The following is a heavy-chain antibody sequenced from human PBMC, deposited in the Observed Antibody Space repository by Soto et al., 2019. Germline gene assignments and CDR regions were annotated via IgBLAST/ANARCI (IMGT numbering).Heavy chain of an antibody. CDR1: GFTVSSNY. J-gene: IGHJ4*02. D-gene: IGHD1-26*01. CDR2: IYSGGST. Sequence: EMQLVESGGGLIQPGGSLRLSCAASGFTVSSNYMSWVRQAPGKGLEWVSVIYSGGSTYYADSVKGRFTISRDNSKNARYLQMNSLRAEDTAVYYCAREVGANGPCVDYWGQVTLVTVSS. V-gene: IGHV3-53*01. CDR3: AREVGANGPCVDY.